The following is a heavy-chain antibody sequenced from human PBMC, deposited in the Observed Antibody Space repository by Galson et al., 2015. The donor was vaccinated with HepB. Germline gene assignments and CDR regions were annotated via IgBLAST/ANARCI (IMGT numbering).Heavy chain of an antibody. J-gene: IGHJ6*02. Sequence: SLRLSCAASGFTFSDYYMSWIRQAPGKGLEWVSYISSSGSTIYYADSVKGRFTISRDNAKNTLYLQMNSLRAEDTAVYYCARDLIVATTYYYYYGMDVWGQGTTVTVSS. CDR2: ISSSGSTI. CDR3: ARDLIVATTYYYYYGMDV. CDR1: GFTFSDYY. V-gene: IGHV3-11*04. D-gene: IGHD5-12*01.